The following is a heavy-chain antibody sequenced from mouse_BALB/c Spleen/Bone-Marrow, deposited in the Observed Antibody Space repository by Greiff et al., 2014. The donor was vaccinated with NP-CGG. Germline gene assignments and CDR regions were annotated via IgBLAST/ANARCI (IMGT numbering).Heavy chain of an antibody. D-gene: IGHD1-1*01. J-gene: IGHJ4*01. CDR2: IWAGGST. Sequence: VKLVESGPGLVAPSQSLSITCTVSGFSLTSYGVHWVRQPPGRVLEWLGVIWAGGSTNYNSALMSRLSISKDNSKSQVFLKMNSLQTDDTAMYYCARGSYYEGVMDYWGQGTSVTVSS. CDR3: ARGSYYEGVMDY. V-gene: IGHV2-9*02. CDR1: GFSLTSYG.